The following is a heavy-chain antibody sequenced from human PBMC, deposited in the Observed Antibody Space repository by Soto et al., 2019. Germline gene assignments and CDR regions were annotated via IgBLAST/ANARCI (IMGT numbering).Heavy chain of an antibody. CDR1: GDSINSGDYY. CDR3: ARQAADFVSGRYYCDY. V-gene: IGHV4-30-4*08. D-gene: IGHD3-9*01. J-gene: IGHJ4*02. Sequence: QVQLQESGPGLVKPSQTLSLTCTISGDSINSGDYYWSWIRQPPGNGLEWLGYIYYSGVTYYSPSLKRQLTLTLDTSKTQFSLKLASVTAAATALYYCARQAADFVSGRYYCDYWSQGTLVTVSS. CDR2: IYYSGVT.